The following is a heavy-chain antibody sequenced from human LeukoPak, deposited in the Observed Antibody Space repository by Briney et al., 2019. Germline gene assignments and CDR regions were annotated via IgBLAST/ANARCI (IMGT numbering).Heavy chain of an antibody. J-gene: IGHJ4*02. CDR3: ARESIGSGSRYYFDY. CDR1: GGTFSSYA. D-gene: IGHD3-22*01. Sequence: GASVKVSCKASGGTFSSYAISWVRQAPGRGLEWMGRIIPIFGTANYAQKFQGRVTITTDESTSTAYMELSSLRSEDTAVYFCARESIGSGSRYYFDYWGQGTLVTVS. V-gene: IGHV1-69*05. CDR2: IIPIFGTA.